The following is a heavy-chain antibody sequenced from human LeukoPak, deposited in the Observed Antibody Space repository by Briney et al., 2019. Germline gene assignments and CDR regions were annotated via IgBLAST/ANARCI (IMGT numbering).Heavy chain of an antibody. CDR1: GFGFSTYN. CDR2: ISASSTYM. J-gene: IGHJ4*02. CDR3: ARAGLYSTSGLEY. Sequence: GGSRRLSCAVSGFGFSTYNMNWVRQAPGKGLEWVSAISASSTYMYYADSVKGRFTISRDNAKNSLYLQMDNLRADDTAVYYCARAGLYSTSGLEYWGQGTLVTVSS. V-gene: IGHV3-21*06. D-gene: IGHD2-2*01.